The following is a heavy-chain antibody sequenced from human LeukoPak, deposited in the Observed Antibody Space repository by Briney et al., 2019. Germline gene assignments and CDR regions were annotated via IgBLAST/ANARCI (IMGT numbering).Heavy chain of an antibody. CDR1: GFTFSSYA. CDR3: AKVKYIVVVVAASGNIDY. J-gene: IGHJ4*02. Sequence: GGSLRLSCAASGFTFSSYAMSWVRQAPGKGLEWVSAISGSGGSTYYADSVKGRFTISRDNSKNTLYLQMNSLRAEDTAVYYCAKVKYIVVVVAASGNIDYWGQGTLVTVSS. D-gene: IGHD2-15*01. V-gene: IGHV3-23*01. CDR2: ISGSGGST.